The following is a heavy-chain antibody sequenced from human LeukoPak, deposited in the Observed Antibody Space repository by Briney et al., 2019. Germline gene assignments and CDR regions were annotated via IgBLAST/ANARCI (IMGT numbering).Heavy chain of an antibody. J-gene: IGHJ4*02. CDR3: ARAYDSSGYYYHDFDY. CDR1: GYTFTSYY. Sequence: ASVKVSCKASGYTFTSYYMHWVRQAPGQGLEWMGIINPSGGSTSYAQKFQGRVTMTRDTSTSTVYMELSSLRSEDTAVYYCARAYDSSGYYYHDFDYWGQGTLVTVSS. D-gene: IGHD3-22*01. V-gene: IGHV1-46*01. CDR2: INPSGGST.